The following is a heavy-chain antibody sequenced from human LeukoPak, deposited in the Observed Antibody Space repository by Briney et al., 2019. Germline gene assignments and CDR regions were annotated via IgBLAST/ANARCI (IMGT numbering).Heavy chain of an antibody. V-gene: IGHV3-74*01. CDR2: IGSGGGSR. D-gene: IGHD1-26*01. J-gene: IGHJ6*02. CDR1: GSTLSSSW. Sequence: GGSLRLSCAASGSTLSSSWMHWVRQVPGRGLVWVSRIGSGGGSRDYADSVKGRFTISRDNAKTTLYLQMNSLRPEDTAVYYCARDSGAQGPYYYGLDVRGQGTTVTVSS. CDR3: ARDSGAQGPYYYGLDV.